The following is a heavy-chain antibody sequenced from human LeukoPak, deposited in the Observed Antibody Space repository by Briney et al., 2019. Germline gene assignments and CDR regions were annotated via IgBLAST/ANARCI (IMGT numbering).Heavy chain of an antibody. D-gene: IGHD3-10*01. V-gene: IGHV4-59*01. CDR1: GGSTSSYY. CDR3: ARVGSGSYLIYYYYMDV. Sequence: SETLSLTCTVSGGSTSSYYWSWIRQPPGKGLEWIGYIYYSGSTNYNPSLKSRVTISVDTSKNQFFLKLSSVTAADTAVYYCARVGSGSYLIYYYYMDVWGKGTTVTVSS. J-gene: IGHJ6*03. CDR2: IYYSGST.